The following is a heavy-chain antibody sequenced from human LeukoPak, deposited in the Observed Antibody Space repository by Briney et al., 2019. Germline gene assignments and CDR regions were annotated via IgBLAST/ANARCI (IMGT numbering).Heavy chain of an antibody. CDR3: TTDAYYDILTGTTSSFDY. J-gene: IGHJ4*02. CDR2: GKIKTYGGTT. V-gene: IGHV3-15*01. D-gene: IGHD3-9*01. CDR1: GFTFSSYG. Sequence: GGSLRLSCAASGFTFSSYGMHWVRQAPGKGLEWVGRGKIKTYGGTTDYAAPVKGRFTISRDDSKNTPYLQMNSLKTEDTAVYYCTTDAYYDILTGTTSSFDYWGQGTLVTV.